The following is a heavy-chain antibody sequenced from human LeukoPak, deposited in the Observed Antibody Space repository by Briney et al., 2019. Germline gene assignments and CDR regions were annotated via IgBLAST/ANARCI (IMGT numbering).Heavy chain of an antibody. D-gene: IGHD5-18*01. CDR1: GYTFTSYG. V-gene: IGHV1-18*01. J-gene: IGHJ4*02. CDR3: ATDLFHTAMVRDY. CDR2: ISAYNGNT. Sequence: ASVKVSCKASGYTFTSYGISWVRQAPGQGLEWMGWISAYNGNTNYAQKLQGRVTMTEDTSTDTAYMELSSLRSEDTAVYYCATDLFHTAMVRDYWGQGTLVTVSS.